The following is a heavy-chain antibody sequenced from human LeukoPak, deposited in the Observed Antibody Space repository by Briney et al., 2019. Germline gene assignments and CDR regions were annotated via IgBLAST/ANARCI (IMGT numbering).Heavy chain of an antibody. J-gene: IGHJ5*02. CDR3: ARDGPVYGDYVSGWFDP. CDR2: IYYSGST. Sequence: SETLSLTCTVSGGSINSSSYFWGWIRQPPGKGLEWIGSIYYSGSTNYNPSLKSRVTISVDTSKNQFSLKLSSVTAADTAVYYCARDGPVYGDYVSGWFDPWGQGTLVTVSS. D-gene: IGHD4-17*01. V-gene: IGHV4-39*07. CDR1: GGSINSSSYF.